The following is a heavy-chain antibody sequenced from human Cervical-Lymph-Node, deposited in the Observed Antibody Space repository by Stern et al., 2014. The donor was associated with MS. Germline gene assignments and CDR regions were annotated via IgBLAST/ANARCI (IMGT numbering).Heavy chain of an antibody. Sequence: VQLVQSGGGLVQPGGSLRLSCAASGFSFSSFWMHWVRQAPGKGLVWFARIHSDGSSTTYADSVKGRLTISRDNAKNTLYLQMNSLRAEDTAVYYCVRSWNYFDYWGQGTLVSVSS. CDR1: GFSFSSFW. J-gene: IGHJ4*02. D-gene: IGHD1-1*01. CDR2: IHSDGSST. CDR3: VRSWNYFDY. V-gene: IGHV3-74*01.